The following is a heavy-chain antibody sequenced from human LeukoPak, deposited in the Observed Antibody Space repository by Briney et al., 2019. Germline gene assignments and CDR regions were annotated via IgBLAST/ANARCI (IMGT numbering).Heavy chain of an antibody. CDR2: IYHDGST. J-gene: IGHJ5*02. V-gene: IGHV4-38-2*02. Sequence: SETLSLTCTVSGYSISSGYYWGWIRQPPGKGLEWIGSIYHDGSTHYNPSLESRVTISVDTSKNQLPLNLNSVAAADTAVYYCARALNYRDRNDYFYNWYDPWGQGTLVIVSS. D-gene: IGHD3-22*01. CDR3: ARALNYRDRNDYFYNWYDP. CDR1: GYSISSGYY.